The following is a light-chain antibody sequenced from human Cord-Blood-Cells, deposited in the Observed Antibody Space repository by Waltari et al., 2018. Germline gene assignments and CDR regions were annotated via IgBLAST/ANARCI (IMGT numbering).Light chain of an antibody. Sequence: QSALTQPASVSGSPGQSITISCPGSSSDVGGDNYVSWYQPHPGKAPKLMIYDVSNRPSGVSNRFSGSKSGNTASLTISGLQAEDEADYYCSSYTSSSTIFGGGTKLTVL. CDR3: SSYTSSSTI. CDR2: DVS. J-gene: IGLJ2*01. V-gene: IGLV2-14*01. CDR1: SSDVGGDNY.